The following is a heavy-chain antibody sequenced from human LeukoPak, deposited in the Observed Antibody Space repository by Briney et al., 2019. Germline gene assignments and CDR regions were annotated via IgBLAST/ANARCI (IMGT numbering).Heavy chain of an antibody. Sequence: PSETLSLTCTVSGGSISSYYWSWIRQPPGKGQERIWRISTSGSTNSNPSLTSRVTMSVDTSKNQFSPKLSSVSAADTAGYYCATHMRGSGKAAAFDIWGQGTMVTVSS. CDR2: ISTSGST. V-gene: IGHV4-4*07. D-gene: IGHD3-16*01. CDR3: ATHMRGSGKAAAFDI. J-gene: IGHJ3*02. CDR1: GGSISSYY.